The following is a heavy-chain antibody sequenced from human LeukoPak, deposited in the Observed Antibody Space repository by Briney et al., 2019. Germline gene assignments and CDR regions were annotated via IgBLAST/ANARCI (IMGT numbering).Heavy chain of an antibody. CDR1: GFTFSSYA. Sequence: GGSLRLSCAASGFTFSSYAMSWVRQAPGKGLEWVSAISGSGGSTYYADSVKGRFTISRDNSKNTLYLQMNSLRAEDTAVYYCAKDSRYYYDSSGYYHVSYFDYWGQGTLVTVSS. CDR3: AKDSRYYYDSSGYYHVSYFDY. D-gene: IGHD3-22*01. J-gene: IGHJ4*02. CDR2: ISGSGGST. V-gene: IGHV3-23*01.